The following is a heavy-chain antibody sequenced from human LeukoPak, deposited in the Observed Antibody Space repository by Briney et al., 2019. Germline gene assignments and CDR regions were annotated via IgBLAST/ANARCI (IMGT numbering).Heavy chain of an antibody. CDR2: INPSGGST. CDR3: ARGDKLRFLEFYYYYTDV. V-gene: IGHV1-46*03. D-gene: IGHD3-3*01. J-gene: IGHJ6*03. CDR1: GYTFTSYY. Sequence: ASVKVSCKASGYTFTSYYMHWVRQAPGQGLEWMGIINPSGGSTSYAQKFQGRVTMTRDTSTSTVYMELSSLRYEDTAVYYCARGDKLRFLEFYYYYTDVWGKGTTVTVSS.